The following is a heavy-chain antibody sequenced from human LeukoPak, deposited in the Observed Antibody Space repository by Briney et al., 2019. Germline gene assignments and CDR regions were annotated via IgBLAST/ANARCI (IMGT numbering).Heavy chain of an antibody. CDR1: EFTFSNYA. V-gene: IGHV3-23*01. Sequence: GGSLRLSCAASEFTFSNYAMNWVRQAPGKGLEWVSGISGGGGSTYYADSVKGRFTISRDNSKNTLYLQMNSLRAEDTAVYYCAKDLRDSTGGYYFDYWGQGTLVTVSS. CDR3: AKDLRDSTGGYYFDY. CDR2: ISGGGGST. D-gene: IGHD2-2*01. J-gene: IGHJ4*02.